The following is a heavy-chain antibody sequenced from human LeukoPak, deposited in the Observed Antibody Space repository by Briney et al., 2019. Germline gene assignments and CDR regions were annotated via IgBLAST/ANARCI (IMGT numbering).Heavy chain of an antibody. CDR2: IKYDGSDS. CDR1: GFTFSNYW. J-gene: IGHJ5*02. V-gene: IGHV3-7*01. Sequence: PGGSLRLSCAASGFTFSNYWMTWVRQAPGQGLEWVANIKYDGSDSYYVDSVKGRFTISRDNAKNSLFLQMNSLRADDTAVYYCARDSYAYASDHWGQGTLLTVSS. D-gene: IGHD2-2*01. CDR3: ARDSYAYASDH.